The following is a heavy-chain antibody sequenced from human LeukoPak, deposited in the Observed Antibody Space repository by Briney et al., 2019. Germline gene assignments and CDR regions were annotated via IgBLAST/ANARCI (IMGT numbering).Heavy chain of an antibody. J-gene: IGHJ3*01. V-gene: IGHV4-39*01. CDR3: AKAGVRYFDSSGLYAFDF. CDR2: IYYSGST. CDR1: GGSISSTSYY. Sequence: SETLTLTCAVSGGSISSTSYYWAWIPQPPGKELVWIGTIYYSGSTYHNPSLKSRVTLSVDTSRNQFSLRLSSVDAADTAVYYCAKAGVRYFDSSGLYAFDFWGQGTTVTVSS. D-gene: IGHD3-22*01.